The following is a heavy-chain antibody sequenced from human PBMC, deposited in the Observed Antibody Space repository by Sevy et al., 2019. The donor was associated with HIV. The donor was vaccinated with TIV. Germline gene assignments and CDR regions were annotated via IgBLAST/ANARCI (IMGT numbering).Heavy chain of an antibody. J-gene: IGHJ5*02. Sequence: SETLSLTCTVSGGSISSGDYYWSWIRQSPGKGLEWMGYICYSGTTYYDPSLKSRVTISVKTSKNQFSLKLSSVTAADTAVYLWDRYGISTSPHNWFDPWGQGTLVTVSS. V-gene: IGHV4-30-4*02. CDR3: DRYGISTSPHNWFDP. D-gene: IGHD2-2*01. CDR2: ICYSGTT. CDR1: GGSISSGDYY.